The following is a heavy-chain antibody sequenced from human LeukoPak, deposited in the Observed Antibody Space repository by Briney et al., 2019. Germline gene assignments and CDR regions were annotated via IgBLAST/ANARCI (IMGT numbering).Heavy chain of an antibody. V-gene: IGHV1-2*02. CDR2: INPNSGGT. Sequence: ASVKVSCKASGYTFTGYYMHWVRQAPGQGLEWMGWINPNSGGTNYAQKFQGRVTMTRDTSISTAYMELSRLRSDDTAVYYCARDGDYVWGSYRRKGGFDYWGQGTLVPVSS. CDR3: ARDGDYVWGSYRRKGGFDY. D-gene: IGHD3-16*02. J-gene: IGHJ4*02. CDR1: GYTFTGYY.